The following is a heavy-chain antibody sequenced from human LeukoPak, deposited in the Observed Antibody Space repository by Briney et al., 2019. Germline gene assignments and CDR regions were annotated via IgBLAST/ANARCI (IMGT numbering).Heavy chain of an antibody. D-gene: IGHD1-14*01. CDR3: ARDGQGIGKGNDY. CDR1: GGTFSSYA. V-gene: IGHV1-69*04. Sequence: GASAKVSCKASGGTFSSYAISWVRQAPGQGLEWMGRIIPILGIANYAQKFQGRVTITADKSTSTAYMELSSLRSEDTAVYYCARDGQGIGKGNDYWGQGHLVPVSS. J-gene: IGHJ4*02. CDR2: IIPILGIA.